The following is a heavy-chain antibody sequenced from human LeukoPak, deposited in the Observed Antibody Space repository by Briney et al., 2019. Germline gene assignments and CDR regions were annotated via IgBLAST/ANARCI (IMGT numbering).Heavy chain of an antibody. CDR1: GSMYNYY. Sequence: SETLSLTCTVSGSMYNYYWSWIRQPPGKGLEWIGYIHYNGITNYSPSLKSRVTISVDTSKNQFSLKLSSVTAADTAVYYCARTNLRYFDWLLDYWGQGTLVTVSS. V-gene: IGHV4-59*01. CDR2: IHYNGIT. J-gene: IGHJ4*02. CDR3: ARTNLRYFDWLLDY. D-gene: IGHD3-9*01.